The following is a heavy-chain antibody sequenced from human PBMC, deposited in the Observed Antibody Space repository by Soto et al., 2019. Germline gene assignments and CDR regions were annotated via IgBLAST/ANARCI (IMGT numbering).Heavy chain of an antibody. CDR3: AMGGGDTTSFDY. V-gene: IGHV4-31*03. CDR1: GGSISSGGYY. D-gene: IGHD2-21*02. Sequence: QVQLQESGPGLVKPSQTLSLTCTVSGGSISSGGYYWSWIRQHPGKGLEWIGYIYYSGSTYYNPSLKSRVTIAVDTSKNQFSLKLISVTAADTAVYSCAMGGGDTTSFDYWGQGTLVTVSS. J-gene: IGHJ4*02. CDR2: IYYSGST.